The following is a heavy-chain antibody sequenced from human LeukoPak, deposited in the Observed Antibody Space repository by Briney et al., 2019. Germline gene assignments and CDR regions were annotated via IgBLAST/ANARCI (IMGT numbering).Heavy chain of an antibody. CDR2: ISSSSSYI. D-gene: IGHD3-22*01. CDR1: GLPFSDYG. Sequence: GGSLRLSCAVSGLPFSDYGMIWVRQAPGKGLEWVSSISSSSSYIYYADSVKGRFTISRDNAKNSLYLQMNSLRAEDTAVYYWAREGACYDDSSGYYPEGVDYWGQGTLVTVSS. CDR3: AREGACYDDSSGYYPEGVDY. V-gene: IGHV3-21*01. J-gene: IGHJ4*02.